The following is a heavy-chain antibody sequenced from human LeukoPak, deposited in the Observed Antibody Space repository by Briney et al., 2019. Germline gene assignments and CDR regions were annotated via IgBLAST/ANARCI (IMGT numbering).Heavy chain of an antibody. Sequence: GASVKVSCKASGYTFTAHYIHWVRQAPGQGLEWMGWITPNSGGTNYAQKFQGRVIMTRDTSSSTVYLELSRLRSDDTAMYYCARVGLRGYHALDYWGQGTLVTVSS. V-gene: IGHV1-2*02. CDR1: GYTFTAHY. CDR3: ARVGLRGYHALDY. CDR2: ITPNSGGT. J-gene: IGHJ4*02. D-gene: IGHD3-3*01.